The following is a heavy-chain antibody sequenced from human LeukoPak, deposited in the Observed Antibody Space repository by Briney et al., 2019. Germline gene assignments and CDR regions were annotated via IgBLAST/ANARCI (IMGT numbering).Heavy chain of an antibody. CDR1: RGSLSSSLYH. CDR2: FYYRGRT. Sequence: RAAETLSLPSTPSRGSLSSSLYHWGRLRQAPAKCLAWIGRFYYRGRTHYNASVNVRVTISVDPSKSQFSLKLNSVTATDAAVYYCARGLFARSMVRGVIDAFDIWGQGTMVTVSS. J-gene: IGHJ3*02. CDR3: ARGLFARSMVRGVIDAFDI. D-gene: IGHD3-10*01. V-gene: IGHV4-39*01.